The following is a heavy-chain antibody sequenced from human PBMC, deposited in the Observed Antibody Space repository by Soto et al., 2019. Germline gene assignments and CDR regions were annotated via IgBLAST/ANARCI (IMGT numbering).Heavy chain of an antibody. CDR2: ISSNDEK. J-gene: IGHJ4*02. V-gene: IGHV2-26*01. Sequence: QVTLKESGPVLVKPTETLTLTCTVSGFSLSNAKMGVSWIRQPPGKALEWLAHISSNDEKFYSTSLKSRLTTSKDTSKSQVVITMTNMDPGYTATYFCARRTSPSGWLFDYWGQGTLVTVSS. CDR3: ARRTSPSGWLFDY. D-gene: IGHD6-19*01. CDR1: GFSLSNAKMG.